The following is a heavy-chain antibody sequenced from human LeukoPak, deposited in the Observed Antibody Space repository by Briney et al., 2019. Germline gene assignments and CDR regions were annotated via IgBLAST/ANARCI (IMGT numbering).Heavy chain of an antibody. Sequence: SETLSLTCTVSGGSISSDNYYWTWIRQPAGKGLEWIGHIYTSGTTNYNPSLKSRVTILLDTSKNQFSLNLNSVTAADTAIYYCARMFEYWGQGTLVTVSS. CDR1: GGSISSDNYY. CDR2: IYTSGTT. J-gene: IGHJ4*02. V-gene: IGHV4-61*09. CDR3: ARMFEY.